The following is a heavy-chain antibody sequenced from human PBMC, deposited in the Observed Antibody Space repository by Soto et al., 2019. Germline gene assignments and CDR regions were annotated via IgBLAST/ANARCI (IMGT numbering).Heavy chain of an antibody. CDR3: ARHGFGSLHGLVDV. CDR2: IQYNGYS. Sequence: QVQLQESGPGLVKPSETLSLTCTVSGGSITNYYCSWFRQPPGKGLEWIGYIQYNGYSAYNLSLKTRVPMSMATSKTQFSLMLESVTATDTAVYYCARHGFGSLHGLVDVWGQGPTVIVSS. D-gene: IGHD3-10*01. V-gene: IGHV4-59*08. J-gene: IGHJ6*02. CDR1: GGSITNYY.